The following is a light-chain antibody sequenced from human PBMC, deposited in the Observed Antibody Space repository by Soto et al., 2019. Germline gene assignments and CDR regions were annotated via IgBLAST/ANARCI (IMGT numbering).Light chain of an antibody. Sequence: DIQMTQSPSTLSASVGDRVTITCRASQSISNWLAWYQQKPGKAPKLLVYKASSLESGVPSRFSGSGSGTEFTLPISSLQPDDFATYYCQQYNDYSWTFAQGTKVEIK. CDR3: QQYNDYSWT. CDR1: QSISNW. J-gene: IGKJ1*01. V-gene: IGKV1-5*03. CDR2: KAS.